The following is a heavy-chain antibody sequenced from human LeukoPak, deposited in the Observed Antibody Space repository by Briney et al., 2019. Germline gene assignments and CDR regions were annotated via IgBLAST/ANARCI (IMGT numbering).Heavy chain of an antibody. CDR3: ARVRCSSTSCYYYYGMDV. CDR2: IWYDGSNK. J-gene: IGHJ6*02. Sequence: GGSLRLSCAASGFTFSSYAMSWVRQAPGKGLEWVAVIWYDGSNKYYADSVKGRFTISRDNSKNTLYLQMNSLRAEDTAVYYCARVRCSSTSCYYYYGMDVWGQGTTVTVSS. CDR1: GFTFSSYA. D-gene: IGHD2-2*01. V-gene: IGHV3-33*08.